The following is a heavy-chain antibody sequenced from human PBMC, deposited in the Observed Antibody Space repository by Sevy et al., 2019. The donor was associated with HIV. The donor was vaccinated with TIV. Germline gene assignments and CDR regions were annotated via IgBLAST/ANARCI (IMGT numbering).Heavy chain of an antibody. Sequence: SETLSLTCTVSGGSINSDHWNWIRQPPGKGLEWIGYVYYTGGTNYNPSPKNRVTITVDRTKNKFSLKLTSVTAADTAVYYCARRNDFDIWGQGTMVTVSS. CDR3: ARRNDFDI. CDR2: VYYTGGT. V-gene: IGHV4-59*08. J-gene: IGHJ3*02. CDR1: GGSINSDH.